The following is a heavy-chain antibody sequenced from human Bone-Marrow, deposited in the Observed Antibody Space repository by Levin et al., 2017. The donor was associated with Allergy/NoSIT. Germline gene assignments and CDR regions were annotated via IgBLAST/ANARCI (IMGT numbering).Heavy chain of an antibody. Sequence: PGGSLRLSCEASGFSFSNFAMNWVRQAPGKGLDWVSGISGSGDYTYYADSVKGRCTISRDNSRRILYLHLNSLSAEDTAVYYCAKDREIFTGFHEVWGQGTLLTVSS. J-gene: IGHJ4*02. V-gene: IGHV3-23*01. D-gene: IGHD3-9*01. CDR2: ISGSGDYT. CDR3: AKDREIFTGFHEV. CDR1: GFSFSNFA.